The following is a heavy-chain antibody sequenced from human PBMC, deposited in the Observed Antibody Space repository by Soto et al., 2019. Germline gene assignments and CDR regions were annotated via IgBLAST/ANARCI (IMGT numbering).Heavy chain of an antibody. CDR2: INHSGST. Sequence: SVTLFFTCAVYGWTFNGSYKSSIHQTPGQGLQRIGEINHSGSTNYNPSLKSRVTISVDTSKNQFSLKLSSVTAADTAVYYCARGHTHYDFWSGYYRAGRYYYYMDVWGKGTTVT. V-gene: IGHV4-34*01. CDR1: GWTFNGSY. J-gene: IGHJ6*03. D-gene: IGHD3-3*01. CDR3: ARGHTHYDFWSGYYRAGRYYYYMDV.